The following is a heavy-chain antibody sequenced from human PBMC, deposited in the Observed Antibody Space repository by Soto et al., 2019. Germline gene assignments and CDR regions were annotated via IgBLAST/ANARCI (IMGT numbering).Heavy chain of an antibody. CDR2: IYYSGST. Sequence: QVQLQESGPGLVKPSQTLSLTCTVSGGSISSGDYYWSWIRQPPGKGLEWIGSIYYSGSTYYNPSLKRLVTISVDTSKNQFSLKLNSVTAADTAVYYCASRHSSPYFDYWGQGTLVTVSS. CDR1: GGSISSGDYY. J-gene: IGHJ4*02. D-gene: IGHD6-13*01. CDR3: ASRHSSPYFDY. V-gene: IGHV4-30-4*01.